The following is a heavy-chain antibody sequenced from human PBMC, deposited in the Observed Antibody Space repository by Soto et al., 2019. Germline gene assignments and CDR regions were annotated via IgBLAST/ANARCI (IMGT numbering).Heavy chain of an antibody. D-gene: IGHD6-19*01. Sequence: GGSLRLSCAASGFTFDDYAMHWVRQAPGKGLEWVSGISWNSGSIGYADSVKGRFTISRDNAKNSLYLQMNSLRAEDTALYYCAKARQKLAVGKFYDAFGIWGQGTMVTVSS. CDR2: ISWNSGSI. V-gene: IGHV3-9*01. J-gene: IGHJ3*02. CDR3: AKARQKLAVGKFYDAFGI. CDR1: GFTFDDYA.